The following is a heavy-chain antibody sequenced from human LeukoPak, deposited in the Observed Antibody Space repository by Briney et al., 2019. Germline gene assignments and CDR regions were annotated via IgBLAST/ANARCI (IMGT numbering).Heavy chain of an antibody. J-gene: IGHJ4*02. CDR3: TTSPRACSGANCLRDN. CDR1: GFTFSYDW. Sequence: PGGSLRLSCAVSGFTFSYDWMTWVRQAPGKGLEWVANISPDGSDKYYADSVKGRFTISRDNAKNSLYLQMNSLRAEDTAVYYCTTSPRACSGANCLRDNWGQGTLVTVSS. CDR2: ISPDGSDK. V-gene: IGHV3-7*01. D-gene: IGHD2-15*01.